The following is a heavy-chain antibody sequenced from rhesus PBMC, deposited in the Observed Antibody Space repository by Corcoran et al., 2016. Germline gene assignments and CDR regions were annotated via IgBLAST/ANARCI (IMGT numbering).Heavy chain of an antibody. Sequence: DVQLVESGGGLVKPGGSLRLSCVASGFTFSSYEMHWVRLAPGKGLEWVSVISESGGTIYYADSVKSRLTISRDNAKNSRFMKMNSPRAEDTAVYYCMYCSGGGNYGWGQGVLVTVSS. CDR2: ISESGGTI. J-gene: IGHJ4*01. D-gene: IGHD2-39*02. CDR1: GFTFSSYE. CDR3: MYCSGGGNYG. V-gene: IGHV3-100*02.